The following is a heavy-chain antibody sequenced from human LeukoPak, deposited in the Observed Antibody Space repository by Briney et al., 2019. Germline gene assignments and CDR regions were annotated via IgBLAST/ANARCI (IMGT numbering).Heavy chain of an antibody. Sequence: PSETLSLTSTVSGDSTSSSRLYWGWIRQPPGKGLEWIGSIYYSGSTYYNPSLKSRVTISVDTSRNQFSLKLTSVTAADTAVYYCARHGGSYGSTRQIDYWGQGTLVTVSS. CDR1: GDSTSSSRLY. J-gene: IGHJ4*02. D-gene: IGHD3-10*01. V-gene: IGHV4-39*01. CDR3: ARHGGSYGSTRQIDY. CDR2: IYYSGST.